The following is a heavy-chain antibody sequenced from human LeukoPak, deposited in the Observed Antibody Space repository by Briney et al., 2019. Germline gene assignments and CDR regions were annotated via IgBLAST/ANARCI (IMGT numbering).Heavy chain of an antibody. D-gene: IGHD6-13*01. CDR1: GYSFTSYW. CDR2: IYPGDSDT. Sequence: GESLKISCKDSGYSFTSYWSAWVRQMPGKGLGWIGIIYPGDSDTRYSTSFQGQVTISADKSINTAYLQWSSLKASDTAMYYCARGLGYSGSWYFDYWGQGTLVTVS. J-gene: IGHJ4*02. CDR3: ARGLGYSGSWYFDY. V-gene: IGHV5-51*01.